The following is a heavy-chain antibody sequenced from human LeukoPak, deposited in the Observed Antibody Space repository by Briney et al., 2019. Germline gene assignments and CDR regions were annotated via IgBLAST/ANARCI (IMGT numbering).Heavy chain of an antibody. D-gene: IGHD2-15*01. CDR2: IYTSGST. V-gene: IGHV4-4*07. CDR3: ARDLFRESTDRGDY. J-gene: IGHJ4*02. Sequence: SETLSLTCTVSGGSISSYYWSWIRQPAGKGPEWIGRIYTSGSTNYNPSLKSRVTISVDTSKNQFSLKLSSVTAADTAVYYCARDLFRESTDRGDYWGQGTLVTVSS. CDR1: GGSISSYY.